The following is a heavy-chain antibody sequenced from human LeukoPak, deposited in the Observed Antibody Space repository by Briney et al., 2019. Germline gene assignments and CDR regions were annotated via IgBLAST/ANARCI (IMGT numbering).Heavy chain of an antibody. CDR1: GFSLSRYR. V-gene: IGHV3-7*01. CDR3: ARDLDYYATDY. D-gene: IGHD3/OR15-3a*01. CDR2: IGKDGSGN. J-gene: IGHJ4*02. Sequence: GGSLRLSCAASGFSLSRYRMSWVRQAPGQGLEWVANIGKDGSGNHYADSVKGRFTISRDNAKNSLYLQMNSLRADDTAVYYCARDLDYYATDYWGQGTLVTVSS.